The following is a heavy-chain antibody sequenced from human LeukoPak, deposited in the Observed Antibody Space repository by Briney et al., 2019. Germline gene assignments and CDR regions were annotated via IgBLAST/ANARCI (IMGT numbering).Heavy chain of an antibody. V-gene: IGHV4-39*01. CDR1: GGSINSSSYY. J-gene: IGHJ3*02. D-gene: IGHD3-10*01. CDR3: ARRFAPSRNDAFDI. CDR2: IYYSGST. Sequence: PSETLSLTCTVSGGSINSSSYYWGWIRQPPGKGLEWIGTIYYSGSTYYNPSLKSRVTICVDTSKNQFSLKLSSVTASDTAVYYCARRFAPSRNDAFDIWGQGTMVTVSS.